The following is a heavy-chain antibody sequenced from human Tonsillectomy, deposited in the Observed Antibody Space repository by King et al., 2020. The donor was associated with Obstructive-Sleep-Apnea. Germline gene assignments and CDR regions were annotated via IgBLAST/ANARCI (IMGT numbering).Heavy chain of an antibody. CDR3: ARRDKHCGGGSCSYYYYGMDV. CDR2: IIPILGIS. V-gene: IGHV1-69*09. J-gene: IGHJ6*02. D-gene: IGHD2-15*01. CDR1: GGTFSRYA. Sequence: VQLVQSGAEVKKPGSSVKVSCKASGGTFSRYALGWVRQAPGQGLEWMGEIIPILGISNYAQKLQGRVTITADKSTSTAYMELSSLRSEDTAIYYCARRDKHCGGGSCSYYYYGMDVWGQGTTVTVSS.